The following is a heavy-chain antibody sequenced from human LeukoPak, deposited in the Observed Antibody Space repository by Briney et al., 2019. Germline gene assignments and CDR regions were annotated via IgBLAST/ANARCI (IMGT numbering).Heavy chain of an antibody. CDR2: IYHSGST. J-gene: IGHJ3*01. CDR1: GYSISSGYY. V-gene: IGHV4-38-2*02. Sequence: SQTLSLTCTVSGYSISSGYYWGWIRQPPGKGLEWIRSIYHSGSTYYNPSLKSRVTISVDTSKNQFSLKLSSVTAADTAVYYCARELQAGEYDYGWGSFLDAFDFWGQGTMVAVSS. CDR3: ARELQAGEYDYGWGSFLDAFDF. D-gene: IGHD3-16*01.